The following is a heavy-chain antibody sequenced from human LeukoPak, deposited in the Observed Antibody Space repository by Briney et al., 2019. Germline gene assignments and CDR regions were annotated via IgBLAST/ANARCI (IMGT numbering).Heavy chain of an antibody. CDR2: INTNTGNP. CDR1: GYTFTSYG. CDR3: ARDHRITMVRGALVGSSRPLGN. V-gene: IGHV7-4-1*02. Sequence: ASVKVSCKASGYTFTSYGISWVRQAPGQGLEWMGWINTNTGNPTYAQGFTGRFVFSLDTSVSTAYLQISSLKAEDTAVYYCARDHRITMVRGALVGSSRPLGNWGQGTLVTVSS. D-gene: IGHD3-10*01. J-gene: IGHJ4*02.